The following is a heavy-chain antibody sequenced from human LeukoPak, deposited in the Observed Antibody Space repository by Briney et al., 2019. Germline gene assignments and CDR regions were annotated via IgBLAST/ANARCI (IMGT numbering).Heavy chain of an antibody. CDR1: GYTFTSYY. V-gene: IGHV1-46*01. J-gene: IGHJ4*02. D-gene: IGHD3-22*01. CDR2: INPSGGST. CDR3: AREVPYYDSSGYPPYYFDY. Sequence: GASVKVSCKASGYTFTSYYMHWVRQAPGQGLEWMGIINPSGGSTSYAQKFQGRVTMTRDTSTSTVYMELSSLRSEDTAVYYCAREVPYYDSSGYPPYYFDYWGQGTLVTVSS.